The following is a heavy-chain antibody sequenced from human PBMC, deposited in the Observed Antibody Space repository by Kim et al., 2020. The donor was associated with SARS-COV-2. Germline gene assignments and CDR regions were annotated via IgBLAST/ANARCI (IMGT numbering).Heavy chain of an antibody. V-gene: IGHV4-39*01. D-gene: IGHD1-7*01. Sequence: SETLSLTCTVSGGSISSSSYYWGWIRQPPGKGLEWIGSIYYSGSTYYNPSLKSRVTISVDTSKNQFSLKLSSVTAADTAVYYCARRTENWNYVADAFDIWGQGTMVTVSS. CDR1: GGSISSSSYY. CDR3: ARRTENWNYVADAFDI. CDR2: IYYSGST. J-gene: IGHJ3*02.